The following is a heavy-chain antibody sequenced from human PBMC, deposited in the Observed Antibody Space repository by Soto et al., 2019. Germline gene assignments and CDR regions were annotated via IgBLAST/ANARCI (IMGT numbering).Heavy chain of an antibody. D-gene: IGHD6-25*01. CDR2: IYFSGSS. CDR1: GGSITSSNYY. Sequence: QVQLQESGPGPVRPSETLSLTCTVSGGSITSSNYYWGWIRPPPGKGLEWIGSIYFSGSSYYNPSLKSRVTISVDPSKNQLPLRQTSVTAADTAVYYCAARDSGDHSDAFDIWGQGTTVTVSS. V-gene: IGHV4-39*01. J-gene: IGHJ3*02. CDR3: AARDSGDHSDAFDI.